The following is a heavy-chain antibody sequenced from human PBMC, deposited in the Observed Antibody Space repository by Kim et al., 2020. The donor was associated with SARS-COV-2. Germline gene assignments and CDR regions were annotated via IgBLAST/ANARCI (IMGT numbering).Heavy chain of an antibody. J-gene: IGHJ4*02. Sequence: GGSLRLSCAASGFTFSSYSMNWVRQAPGKGLEWVSSISSSSSYIYYADSVKGRFTISRDNAKNSLYLQMNSLRAEDTAVYYCARDTDCSGGSCPPGYWGQGTLVTVSS. CDR1: GFTFSSYS. V-gene: IGHV3-21*01. D-gene: IGHD2-15*01. CDR3: ARDTDCSGGSCPPGY. CDR2: ISSSSSYI.